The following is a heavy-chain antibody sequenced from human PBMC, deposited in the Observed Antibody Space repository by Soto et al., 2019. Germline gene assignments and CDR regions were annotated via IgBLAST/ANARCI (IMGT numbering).Heavy chain of an antibody. Sequence: QVQLQESGPGLVKPTQTLSLTCTVSGGSISSGGYYWSWIRQHPGKGLEWIGYIYYSGSTYYNPSRKCRITISLATSKHQFSLKLSSVTAADTAVYYCPRGQKAVTAWYFDRWGRGTLVTVSS. CDR2: IYYSGST. V-gene: IGHV4-31*03. CDR3: PRGQKAVTAWYFDR. CDR1: GGSISSGGYY. D-gene: IGHD4-17*01. J-gene: IGHJ2*01.